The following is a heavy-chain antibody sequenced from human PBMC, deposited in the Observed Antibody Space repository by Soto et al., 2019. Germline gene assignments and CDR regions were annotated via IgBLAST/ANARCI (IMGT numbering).Heavy chain of an antibody. CDR2: FDPEDGET. V-gene: IGHV1-24*01. Sequence: ASVKVSCKVSGYTLTELSMHWVRQAPGKGLEWMGGFDPEDGETIYAQRFQGRVTMTEDTSTDTAYMELSSLRSEDTAVYYCAVTYYYGSGSPRWGQGTLVTVSS. D-gene: IGHD3-10*01. J-gene: IGHJ4*02. CDR3: AVTYYYGSGSPR. CDR1: GYTLTELS.